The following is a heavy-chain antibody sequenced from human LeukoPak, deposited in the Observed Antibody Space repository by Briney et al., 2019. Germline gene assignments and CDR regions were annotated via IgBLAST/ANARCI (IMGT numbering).Heavy chain of an antibody. V-gene: IGHV1-18*01. CDR3: ARGDHYDGNGYYPGDY. CDR2: ISPYNGNT. D-gene: IGHD3-22*01. Sequence: GASVKVSCKASGYTFTAYGLSWVRQAPGQGLEWMGWISPYNGNTIYAQKVQGRVTMSTDTSTSTAYMELRSLRSDDTAVYYCARGDHYDGNGYYPGDYWGQGTLVTVSS. J-gene: IGHJ4*02. CDR1: GYTFTAYG.